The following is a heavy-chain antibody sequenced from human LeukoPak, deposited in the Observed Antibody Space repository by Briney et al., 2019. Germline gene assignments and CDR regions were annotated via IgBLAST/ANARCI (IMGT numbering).Heavy chain of an antibody. J-gene: IGHJ4*02. CDR3: ARKWQLHLDY. CDR2: IIPIFGTA. D-gene: IGHD1-26*01. CDR1: GYTFTGYY. Sequence: ASVKVSCKASGYTFTGYYMHWVRQAPGQGLEWMGGIIPIFGTANYAQKFQGRVTITADKSTSTAYMDLSSLTSEDTAVFYCARKWQLHLDYWGQGTLVIVSS. V-gene: IGHV1-69*06.